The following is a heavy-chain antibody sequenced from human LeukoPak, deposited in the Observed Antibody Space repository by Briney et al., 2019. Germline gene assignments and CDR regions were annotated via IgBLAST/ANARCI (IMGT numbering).Heavy chain of an antibody. D-gene: IGHD1-1*01. V-gene: IGHV1-69*05. CDR3: ARAKVERSYYFDY. CDR1: GGTFSSYA. Sequence: SVKVSCKASGGTFSSYAISWVRQAPGQGLEWMGGIIPIFGTANYAQNFQGRVTITTDESTSTAYMELNSLRSEDTAVYYCARAKVERSYYFDYWGQGTLVTVSS. CDR2: IIPIFGTA. J-gene: IGHJ4*02.